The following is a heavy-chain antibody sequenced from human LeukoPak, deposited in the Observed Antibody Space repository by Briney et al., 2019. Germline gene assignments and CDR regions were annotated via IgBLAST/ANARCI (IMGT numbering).Heavy chain of an antibody. D-gene: IGHD3-22*01. CDR2: IWYDGSNK. CDR1: GFTFSSYG. CDR3: AKAAPSGYYRYFDY. Sequence: GGSLRLSCAASGFTFSSYGMHWVRQAPGKGLEWVAVIWYDGSNKYYADSVKGRFTISRDNSKNTLYLQMNSLRAEDTAVYYCAKAAPSGYYRYFDYWGQGTLVTVSS. J-gene: IGHJ4*02. V-gene: IGHV3-33*06.